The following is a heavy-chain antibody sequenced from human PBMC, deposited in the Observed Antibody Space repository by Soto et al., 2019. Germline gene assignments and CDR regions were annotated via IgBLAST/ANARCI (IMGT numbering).Heavy chain of an antibody. CDR1: GYTFTSYA. J-gene: IGHJ6*02. CDR3: ARAGLSGGDYYYYGMDV. D-gene: IGHD3-16*01. Sequence: ASVKVSCKASGYTFTSYAMNWVRQAPGQGLEWMGWINTNTGNPTYAQGFTGRFVFSLDTSASTAYLQICSLKAEDTAVYYCARAGLSGGDYYYYGMDVWGQGTTVTVSS. CDR2: INTNTGNP. V-gene: IGHV7-4-1*01.